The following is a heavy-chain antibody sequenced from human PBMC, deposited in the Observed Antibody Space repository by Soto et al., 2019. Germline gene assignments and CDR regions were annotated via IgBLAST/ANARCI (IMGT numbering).Heavy chain of an antibody. Sequence: QVQLQQWGAGLLKPSETLSLTCAVYGGSFSGYYWSWIRQPPGKGLEWIGEINHSGSTNYNPSLKSRVTISVDTSKNQFSLKLSSVTAAVTAVYYCARGWGRISDYWGQGALVAVSS. J-gene: IGHJ4*02. CDR3: ARGWGRISDY. V-gene: IGHV4-34*01. CDR1: GGSFSGYY. CDR2: INHSGST. D-gene: IGHD7-27*01.